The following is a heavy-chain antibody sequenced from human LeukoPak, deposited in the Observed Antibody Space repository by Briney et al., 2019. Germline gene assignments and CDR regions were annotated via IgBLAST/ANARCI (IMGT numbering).Heavy chain of an antibody. CDR2: ISSGSATI. J-gene: IGHJ4*02. Sequence: GGSLRLSCAAFGFSFSSYNMNWVRQAPGKGLEWVSYISSGSATISYADSVKGRFTISRDNAKNSLSLQMNSLRAEDTAVYFCARYYYDSSGYYYFDYWGQGTLVTVSS. CDR1: GFSFSSYN. D-gene: IGHD3-22*01. V-gene: IGHV3-48*04. CDR3: ARYYYDSSGYYYFDY.